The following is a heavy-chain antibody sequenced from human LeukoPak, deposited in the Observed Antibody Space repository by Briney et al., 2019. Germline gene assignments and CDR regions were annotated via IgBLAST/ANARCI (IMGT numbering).Heavy chain of an antibody. J-gene: IGHJ5*02. CDR2: IYYSGST. CDR3: ARHHGDYGDYHNWFDP. V-gene: IGHV4-59*08. D-gene: IGHD4-17*01. CDR1: GGSISSYY. Sequence: SETLSLTCTVSGGSISSYYWSWIRQPPGKGLEWIGYIYYSGSTNYNPSLKSRVTISVDTSKNQFSLKLSSVTAADTAVYYCARHHGDYGDYHNWFDPWGQGTLVTVSS.